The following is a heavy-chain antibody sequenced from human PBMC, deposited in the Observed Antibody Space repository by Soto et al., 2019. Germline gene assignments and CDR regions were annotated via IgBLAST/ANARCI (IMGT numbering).Heavy chain of an antibody. D-gene: IGHD6-13*01. V-gene: IGHV3-11*01. CDR1: GFTFSDYY. Sequence: GGSLRLSCAASGFTFSDYYMSWIRQAPGKGLEWVSYISSSGSTIYYADSVKGRFTISRDNAKNSLYLQMNSLRAEDTAVYYCARDPVESSRVSHMDVWGKGTTVTVSS. CDR3: ARDPVESSRVSHMDV. CDR2: ISSSGSTI. J-gene: IGHJ6*03.